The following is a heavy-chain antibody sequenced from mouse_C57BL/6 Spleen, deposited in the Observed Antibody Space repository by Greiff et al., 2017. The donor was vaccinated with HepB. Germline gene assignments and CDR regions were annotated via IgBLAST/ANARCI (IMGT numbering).Heavy chain of an antibody. CDR3: ARKELGYYFDY. V-gene: IGHV1-82*01. Sequence: VQLQQSGPELVKPGASVKISCKASGYAFSSSWMNWVKQRPVKGLEWIGRIYPGDGDTNYNGKFKGKATLTADKSSSTAYMQLSSLTSEDSAVYFCARKELGYYFDYWGQGTTLTVSS. J-gene: IGHJ2*01. CDR2: IYPGDGDT. D-gene: IGHD4-1*01. CDR1: GYAFSSSW.